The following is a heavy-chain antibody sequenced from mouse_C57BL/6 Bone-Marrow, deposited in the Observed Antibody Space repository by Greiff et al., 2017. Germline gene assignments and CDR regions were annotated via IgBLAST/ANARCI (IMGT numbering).Heavy chain of an antibody. CDR2: IFPGSGSS. V-gene: IGHV1-9*01. J-gene: IGHJ3*01. D-gene: IGHD3-1*01. Sequence: VQLQQSGAELMKPGASVTLSCKATGYTFTGYWIEWVQQRPGHGLEWIGEIFPGSGSSYYNEKFKGQATFTADTSSNTAYMQLSSLTTEDSAIYYCARWGLRTWFAYWGQGTLGTVSA. CDR1: GYTFTGYW. CDR3: ARWGLRTWFAY.